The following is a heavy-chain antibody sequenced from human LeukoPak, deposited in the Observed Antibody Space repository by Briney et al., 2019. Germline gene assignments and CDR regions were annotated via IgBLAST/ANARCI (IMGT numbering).Heavy chain of an antibody. J-gene: IGHJ4*02. V-gene: IGHV3-23*01. CDR2: ISGSGGST. D-gene: IGHD3-3*01. CDR3: AKDGAGVVTVYYFDY. Sequence: PGGSLRLSCAASGFTFSSYAMSWVRQAPGKGLEWVSAISGSGGSTYYADSVKGRFTISRDNSKNTLYLQMNSLRAEDTAVYYCAKDGAGVVTVYYFDYWGQGTLVTVSS. CDR1: GFTFSSYA.